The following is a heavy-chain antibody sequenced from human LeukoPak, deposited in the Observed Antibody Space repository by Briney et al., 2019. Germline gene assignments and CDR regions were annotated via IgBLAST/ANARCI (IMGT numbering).Heavy chain of an antibody. CDR3: ARGVSRYFDWLPNYGMDV. CDR2: IYYSGST. J-gene: IGHJ6*04. D-gene: IGHD3-9*01. Sequence: SETLSLTCTVSSGSISSSSYYWGWIRQPPGKGLEWIGSIYYSGSTYYNPSLKSRVTISVDTSKNQFSLKLSSVTAADTAVYYCARGVSRYFDWLPNYGMDVWGKGTTVTVSS. V-gene: IGHV4-39*01. CDR1: SGSISSSSYY.